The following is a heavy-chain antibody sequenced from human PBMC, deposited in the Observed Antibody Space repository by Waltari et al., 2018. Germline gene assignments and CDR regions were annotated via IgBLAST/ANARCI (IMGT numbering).Heavy chain of an antibody. V-gene: IGHV4-4*07. D-gene: IGHD3-10*01. CDR3: ARIYGSGTFIYMDV. CDR1: GGSIISYY. J-gene: IGHJ6*03. Sequence: QVQLQESGPGLVKPSETLSLTCTVSGGSIISYYWLWIRQPAGKGLECIGRIYPGATPYYNPSLQTRIMMSVDTSQNQFSLKLSSVTAADTAVYYCARIYGSGTFIYMDVWGKGTTVTVSS. CDR2: IYPGATP.